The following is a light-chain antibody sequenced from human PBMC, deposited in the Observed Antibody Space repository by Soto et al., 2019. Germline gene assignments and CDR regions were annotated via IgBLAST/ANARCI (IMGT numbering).Light chain of an antibody. CDR1: QGISRY. Sequence: IQLTQSTSSLSASVGDSVTITCRASQGISRYLAWYQQKPVRAPKLLISAASTLQSGVPSRFSGSGSGTDFTLSISSLQPEDFATYYCQQLNTYPVTFGGGTTVEVK. J-gene: IGKJ4*01. CDR2: AAS. V-gene: IGKV1-9*01. CDR3: QQLNTYPVT.